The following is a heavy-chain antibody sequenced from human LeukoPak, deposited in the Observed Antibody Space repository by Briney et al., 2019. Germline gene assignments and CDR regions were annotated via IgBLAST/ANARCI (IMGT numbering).Heavy chain of an antibody. Sequence: SETLSLTCTVSGGSIRSSYYYWGWIRQPPGKGLEWIGSIYDSGSTYYNPSLKSRVTISVDTSKNQFSLKLNSVTAADTAVYYCARDAPSSGYFVISGRSNWFDPWGQGTLVTVSS. CDR3: ARDAPSSGYFVISGRSNWFDP. CDR2: IYDSGST. V-gene: IGHV4-39*02. J-gene: IGHJ5*02. CDR1: GGSIRSSYYY. D-gene: IGHD3-22*01.